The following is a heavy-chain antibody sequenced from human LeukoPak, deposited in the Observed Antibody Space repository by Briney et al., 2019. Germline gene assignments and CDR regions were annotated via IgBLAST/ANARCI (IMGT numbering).Heavy chain of an antibody. D-gene: IGHD3-10*01. CDR1: GGSMSTYY. CDR3: ARVVYSGSWGYFDY. Sequence: SETLSLTCTVSGGSMSTYYWSWIRQSPGKGLEWIGYIYYSGSTSYNPSLKSRLTISIDTSKTQFYLKLSSVTAADTAVYYCARVVYSGSWGYFDYWGQGILVTVSS. J-gene: IGHJ4*02. V-gene: IGHV4-59*01. CDR2: IYYSGST.